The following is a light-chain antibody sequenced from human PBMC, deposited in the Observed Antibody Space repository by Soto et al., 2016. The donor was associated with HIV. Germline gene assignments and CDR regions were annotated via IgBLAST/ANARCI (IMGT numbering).Light chain of an antibody. Sequence: DPVTITCRASQTITKYLNWYQFKPGEAPKLLIFGASSLQSGVPFRFSGSRSGTSFTLTITTLQPEDFATYFCQQSFSAPYTFGQGTKLEV. CDR1: QTITKY. CDR3: QQSFSAPYT. V-gene: IGKV1-39*01. CDR2: GAS. J-gene: IGKJ2*01.